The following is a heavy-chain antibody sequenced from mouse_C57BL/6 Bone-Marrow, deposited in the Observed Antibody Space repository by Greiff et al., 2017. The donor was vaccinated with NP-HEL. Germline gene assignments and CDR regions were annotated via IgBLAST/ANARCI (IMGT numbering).Heavy chain of an antibody. Sequence: VQLQQSGPELVKPGASVKISCTASGFSFTGYYMHWVKQSPGNLLDWIGYFYPYNGVSSSTQTFTGKATLTVDKSSSTAYMELRSLTSEDSAVYYCAIPLYAMDYWGQGTSVTVSS. CDR1: GFSFTGYY. CDR2: FYPYNGVS. V-gene: IGHV1-31*01. CDR3: AIPLYAMDY. J-gene: IGHJ4*01.